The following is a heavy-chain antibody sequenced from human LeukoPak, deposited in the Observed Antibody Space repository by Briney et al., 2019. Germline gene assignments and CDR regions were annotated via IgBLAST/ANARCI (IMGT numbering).Heavy chain of an antibody. CDR2: IYYSGST. Sequence: PSETLSLTCTVSGGSISSGGYYWSWIRQHPGKGLEWIGYIYYSGSTYYNPSLKSRVTISVDTSKNQFSLKLSSVTAADTAVYHCARGNTVPTLGYWGQGTLVTVSS. CDR1: GGSISSGGYY. CDR3: ARGNTVPTLGY. D-gene: IGHD4-17*01. V-gene: IGHV4-31*03. J-gene: IGHJ4*02.